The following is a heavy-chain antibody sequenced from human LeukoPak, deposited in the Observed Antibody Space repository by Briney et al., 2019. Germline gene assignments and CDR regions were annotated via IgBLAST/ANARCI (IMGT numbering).Heavy chain of an antibody. J-gene: IGHJ4*02. CDR3: ARHGIAAAGTSYYY. CDR1: GASISSGAYS. Sequence: SQTLSLTCTVSGASISSGAYSWSWVRQPPGKGLEWIGTFYSSGSTYYNPSLKSRVTMSVDTSKNQFSLKLSSVTAADTAVYYCARHGIAAAGTSYYYWGQGTLVTVFS. D-gene: IGHD6-13*01. CDR2: FYSSGST. V-gene: IGHV4-30-2*03.